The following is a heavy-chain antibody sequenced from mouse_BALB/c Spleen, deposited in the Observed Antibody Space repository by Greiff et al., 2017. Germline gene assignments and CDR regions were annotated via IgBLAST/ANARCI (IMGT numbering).Heavy chain of an antibody. CDR3: ARERYDEGPFAY. V-gene: IGHV2-9*02. D-gene: IGHD2-14*01. CDR1: GFSLTSYG. Sequence: QVQLKESGPGLVAPSQSLSITCTVSGFSLTSYGVHWVRQPPGKGLEWLGVIWAGGSTNYNSALMSRLSISEDHSKSQVFLKMNSLQTDDTAMYCSARERYDEGPFAYWGQGTLVTVSA. CDR2: IWAGGST. J-gene: IGHJ3*01.